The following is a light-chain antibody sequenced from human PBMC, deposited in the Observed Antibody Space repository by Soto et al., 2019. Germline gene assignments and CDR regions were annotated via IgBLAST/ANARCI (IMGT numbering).Light chain of an antibody. CDR2: DVS. CDR3: SSYTSSNTSV. V-gene: IGLV2-18*02. Sequence: QSALTQPPSVSGSPGQSVTISCTGTSADVGIYNRVSWYQQPPGTAPKLVICDVSNRPSGVPDRFSGSKSGSTASLTVSGLQTEDEADYYCSSYTSSNTSVFRTGTKLTVL. CDR1: SADVGIYNR. J-gene: IGLJ1*01.